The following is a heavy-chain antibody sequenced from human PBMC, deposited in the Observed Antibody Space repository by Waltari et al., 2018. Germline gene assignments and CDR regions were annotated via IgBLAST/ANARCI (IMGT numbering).Heavy chain of an antibody. V-gene: IGHV1-46*01. CDR3: AGGGFCTGGVCYTLQY. CDR1: GHTFTSNY. Sequence: QVQLVQSGAEVKKPGASVTVSCKASGHTFTSNYIHWVRHAPGQGLEWMGIINPRGYHTNYAQNFQGRVTMTSDPSTSTAYMELSILRPDDTAVYYCAGGGFCTGGVCYTLQYWGQGTLITVSS. CDR2: INPRGYHT. J-gene: IGHJ4*02. D-gene: IGHD2-8*02.